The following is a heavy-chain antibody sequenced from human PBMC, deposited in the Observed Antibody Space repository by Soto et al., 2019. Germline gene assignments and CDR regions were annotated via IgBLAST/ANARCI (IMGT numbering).Heavy chain of an antibody. CDR1: GGSVSSGSYY. CDR3: ARGPLDTAMNY. J-gene: IGHJ4*02. D-gene: IGHD5-18*01. Sequence: SETLSLTCTVSGGSVSSGSYYWSWIRQPPGKGLGWIGYIYYSGSTNYNPSLKSRVTISVDTSKNQFSLKLSSVTAADTAVYYCARGPLDTAMNYWGQGTLVTVSS. V-gene: IGHV4-61*01. CDR2: IYYSGST.